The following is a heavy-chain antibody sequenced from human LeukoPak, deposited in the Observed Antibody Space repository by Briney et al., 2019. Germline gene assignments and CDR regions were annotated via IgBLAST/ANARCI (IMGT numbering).Heavy chain of an antibody. Sequence: SETLSLTCTVSGASIISSYWTWNRQPPGKGLEWIGYIHYSGGATYNPSVKSRITISLDTSKNQLSLKLLSVTAADTAVYCARPRYYNSSSRGGVYYYMDVWGKGTTVTVSS. D-gene: IGHD6-6*01. CDR2: IHYSGGA. CDR3: ARPRYYNSSSRGGVYYYMDV. CDR1: GASIISSY. V-gene: IGHV4-59*08. J-gene: IGHJ6*03.